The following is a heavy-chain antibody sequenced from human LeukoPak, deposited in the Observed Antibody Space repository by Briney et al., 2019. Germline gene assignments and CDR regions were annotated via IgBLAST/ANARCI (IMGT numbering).Heavy chain of an antibody. CDR1: GYTFTSYD. J-gene: IGHJ6*02. CDR3: ARVGTMVRGVIFYGMDV. Sequence: ASVKVSCKASGYTFTSYDINWVRQATGQGLEWMGWMNPNSGNTGYAQKFQGRVTMTRNTSISTAYMELSSLRSEDTAVYYCARVGTMVRGVIFYGMDVWGQGTTVTVSS. CDR2: MNPNSGNT. D-gene: IGHD3-10*01. V-gene: IGHV1-8*01.